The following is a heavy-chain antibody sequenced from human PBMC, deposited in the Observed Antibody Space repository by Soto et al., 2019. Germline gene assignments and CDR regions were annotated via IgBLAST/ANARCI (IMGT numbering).Heavy chain of an antibody. D-gene: IGHD5-18*01. CDR3: ARLILDTAMVTGLDGMDV. CDR1: GGTFSSYT. Sequence: QVQLVQSGAEVKKPGSSVKVSCKASGGTFSSYTISWVRQAPGQGLEWMGRIIPILGIANYAQKFQGRVTITADKSTSTAYMELSSLRSEDTAVYYCARLILDTAMVTGLDGMDVWGQGTTVTVSS. CDR2: IIPILGIA. V-gene: IGHV1-69*02. J-gene: IGHJ6*02.